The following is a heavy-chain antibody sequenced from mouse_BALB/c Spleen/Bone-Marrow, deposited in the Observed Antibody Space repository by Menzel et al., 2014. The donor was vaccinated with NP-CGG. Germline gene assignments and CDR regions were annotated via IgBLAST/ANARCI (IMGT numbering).Heavy chain of an antibody. Sequence: QVQLKDSGPGLVQPSESLSITCTVSGFSLSSYSVHWVRQSPGKGLEWLGAIWRGGSTDYNAAFMSRLSITRDNSKSQVFFKMNSLQPNDTAIYYCAKNLMGYFDVWGAGTTVTVSS. V-gene: IGHV2-5*01. J-gene: IGHJ1*01. CDR1: GFSLSSYS. CDR3: AKNLMGYFDV. CDR2: IWRGGST.